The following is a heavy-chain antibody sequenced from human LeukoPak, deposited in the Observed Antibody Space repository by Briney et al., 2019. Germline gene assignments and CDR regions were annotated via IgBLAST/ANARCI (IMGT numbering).Heavy chain of an antibody. J-gene: IGHJ5*02. CDR1: GFIDSSKY. CDR2: IYSVGST. CDR3: ARGPGIAVAGTIYNLFDP. Sequence: GGSLRLFCTASGFIDSSKYMSWVRQAPGKGPEWVSVIYSVGSTYYADSVKGRFTISRDNSKNTLYLQMNSLRAEDTAVYYCARGPGIAVAGTIYNLFDPWGQGNLVTVSS. D-gene: IGHD6-19*01. V-gene: IGHV3-53*01.